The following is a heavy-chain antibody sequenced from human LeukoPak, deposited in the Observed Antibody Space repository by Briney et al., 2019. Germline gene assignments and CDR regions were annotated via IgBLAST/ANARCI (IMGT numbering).Heavy chain of an antibody. CDR2: ITRSGDNT. CDR3: VRGSSANYDT. CDR1: GFTSTSYP. J-gene: IGHJ5*02. V-gene: IGHV3-23*01. Sequence: GASLRLSCAASGFTSTSYPMCWVRKAPGKGLQLVSSITRSGDNTYYADSVKGRFTISRDNTKNRLHLQVNSLRAEDTAVYDCVRGSSANYDTWGQGTLVTVSS. D-gene: IGHD4/OR15-4a*01.